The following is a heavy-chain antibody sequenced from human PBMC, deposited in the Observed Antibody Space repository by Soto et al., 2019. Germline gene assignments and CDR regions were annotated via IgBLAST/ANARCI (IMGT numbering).Heavy chain of an antibody. CDR3: ALRSMAVVPEY. D-gene: IGHD3-22*01. CDR2: LYYGRSA. J-gene: IGHJ4*02. CDR1: GDSISSYY. Sequence: QVQLQESGPGLVKPSETLSLTCAVSGDSISSYYCMWIRQPPGKGLESIGYLYYGRSANYNPSLKXRXTXSXDTSTNQCSLTLSSMPAADTAVYYCALRSMAVVPEYWGQGTLVTVSS. V-gene: IGHV4-59*01.